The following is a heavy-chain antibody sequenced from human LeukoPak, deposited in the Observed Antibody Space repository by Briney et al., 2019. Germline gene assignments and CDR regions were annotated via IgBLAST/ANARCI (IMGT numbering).Heavy chain of an antibody. CDR2: INPNSGGT. D-gene: IGHD3-3*01. Sequence: ASVKVSCKASGYTFTGYYMHWVRQAPGQGLEWMGWINPNSGGTNYAQKFQGRVTMTRDTSISTAYMELSRLRFDDTAVYYCASAYYDFWSGSFSGPSSAYYYGMDVWGQGTTVTVSS. V-gene: IGHV1-2*02. CDR3: ASAYYDFWSGSFSGPSSAYYYGMDV. J-gene: IGHJ6*02. CDR1: GYTFTGYY.